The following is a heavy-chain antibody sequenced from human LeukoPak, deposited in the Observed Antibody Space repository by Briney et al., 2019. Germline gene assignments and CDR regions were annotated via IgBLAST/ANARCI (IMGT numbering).Heavy chain of an antibody. Sequence: PGGSRRLSCAASGFTFRNYPMHWVRQAPGRGLEWVAIVSYDGNNKYEDSAKGRFTISRDNSKNTLYLQMNSLRTEDTAVYYCARGYGGNPAPNWYFDLWGRGTLVTVSS. CDR2: VSYDGNNK. CDR3: ARGYGGNPAPNWYFDL. V-gene: IGHV3-30-3*01. D-gene: IGHD4-23*01. CDR1: GFTFRNYP. J-gene: IGHJ2*01.